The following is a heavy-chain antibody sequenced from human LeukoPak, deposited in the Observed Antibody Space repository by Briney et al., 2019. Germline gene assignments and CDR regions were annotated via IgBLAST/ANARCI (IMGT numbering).Heavy chain of an antibody. CDR2: IIPIFGTA. CDR1: GGTFSSYA. J-gene: IGHJ4*02. CDR3: ARDRRYYDSSGYYYFDY. D-gene: IGHD3-22*01. V-gene: IGHV1-69*05. Sequence: ASVKVSCKASGGTFSSYAISWVRQAPGQGLEWMGRIIPIFGTANYAQKFQGRVTITTDESTSTAYMALSSLRSEDTAVYYCARDRRYYDSSGYYYFDYWGQGTLVTVSS.